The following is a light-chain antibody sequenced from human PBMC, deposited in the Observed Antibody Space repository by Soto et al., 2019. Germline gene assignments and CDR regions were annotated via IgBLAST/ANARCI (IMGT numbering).Light chain of an antibody. V-gene: IGLV2-11*01. J-gene: IGLJ2*01. CDR3: CSFAGSYTWV. CDR1: SSDIGGYNY. Sequence: QSVLTQPRSVSGSPGQSVTISCTGTSSDIGGYNYVSWYQQHPCKAPKVIICGVNKRPSGVPDRFSGSKSGNTASLTISGLQADDEADYYCCSFAGSYTWVFGGGTKLTVL. CDR2: GVN.